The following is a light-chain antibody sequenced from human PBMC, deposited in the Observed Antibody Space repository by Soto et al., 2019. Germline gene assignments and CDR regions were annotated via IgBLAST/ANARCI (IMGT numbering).Light chain of an antibody. CDR3: LQHSSYPFT. V-gene: IGKV1-17*01. Sequence: DIQMTQSPSSLSASVGDRVTITCRASQTIRSDLGWYQQKPGKAPRLLIYAASTLPPGIPARFSGSGSGTEFTLTISSLQPEDFAAYYCLQHSSYPFTLGQGTKVDIK. CDR2: AAS. J-gene: IGKJ2*01. CDR1: QTIRSD.